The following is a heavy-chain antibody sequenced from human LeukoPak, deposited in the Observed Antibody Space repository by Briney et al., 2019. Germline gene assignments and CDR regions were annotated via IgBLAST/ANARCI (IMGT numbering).Heavy chain of an antibody. CDR3: ARDLSFQLHIGS. CDR1: GLTFSNYY. J-gene: IGHJ4*02. Sequence: SGGSLRLSCAASGLTFSNYYMNWIRQAPGKGLEWLAYIAPGADAIYYADSVKGRFTISRDNAKNSLYLQMDSLRVEDTAVYFCARDLSFQLHIGSRGQGTLVTVSS. CDR2: IAPGADAI. V-gene: IGHV3-11*01. D-gene: IGHD2-21*01.